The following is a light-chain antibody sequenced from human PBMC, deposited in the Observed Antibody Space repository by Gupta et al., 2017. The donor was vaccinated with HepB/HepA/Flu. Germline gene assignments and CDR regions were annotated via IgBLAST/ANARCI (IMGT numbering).Light chain of an antibody. CDR3: QVWDSSSDHYV. Sequence: SYVLTQPPSVSVAPGKTARITCGGNNIGSKSVHWYQQKPGQAPVLVISYDSDRPSGIPEQFSGSNSGNTATLTISRVEAGDEADYYCQVWDSSSDHYVFGTGTKVTVL. CDR2: YDS. V-gene: IGLV3-21*04. J-gene: IGLJ1*01. CDR1: NIGSKS.